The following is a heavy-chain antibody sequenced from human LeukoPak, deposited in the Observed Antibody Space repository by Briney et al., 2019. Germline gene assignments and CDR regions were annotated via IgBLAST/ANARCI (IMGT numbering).Heavy chain of an antibody. D-gene: IGHD3-3*01. V-gene: IGHV3-7*01. CDR3: ARHDFWSGYYFPYYFDY. CDR2: IKQDGSEK. J-gene: IGHJ4*02. CDR1: GFTFSNAW. Sequence: GGSLRLSCAASGFTFSNAWMSWVRQAPGKGLEWVANIKQDGSEKYYVDSVKGRFTISRDNAKNSLYLQMNSLRAEDTAVYYCARHDFWSGYYFPYYFDYWGQGTLVTVSS.